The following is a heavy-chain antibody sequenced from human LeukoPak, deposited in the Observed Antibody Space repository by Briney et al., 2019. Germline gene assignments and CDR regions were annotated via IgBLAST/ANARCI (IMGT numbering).Heavy chain of an antibody. CDR2: IWYDGSNK. CDR3: AKDGVILAPGVYWYMDV. D-gene: IGHD3-16*02. J-gene: IGHJ6*03. V-gene: IGHV3-30*18. Sequence: GRSLRLSCAASGFTFDDYAMHWVRQAPGKGLKWVAVIWYDGSNKYYADSVKGRFTFSRDNSKNTLYLQMNSLTAEDTAVFYCAKDGVILAPGVYWYMDVWGRGTTVTVSS. CDR1: GFTFDDYA.